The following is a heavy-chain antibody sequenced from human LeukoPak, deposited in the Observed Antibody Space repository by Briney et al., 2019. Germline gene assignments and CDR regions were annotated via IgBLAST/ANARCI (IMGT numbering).Heavy chain of an antibody. J-gene: IGHJ6*03. CDR3: ARNGFRTYCGTDCYSDYMDV. D-gene: IGHD2-21*02. V-gene: IGHV4-59*02. CDR2: IYYTGDI. Sequence: SETLSPTCTVSGGSVSGVSWTWIRQPAGKGLEWIGYIYYTGDINYSPSLMGRVAMSVDTSQNQFSLKLTSVTAADTAVYYCARNGFRTYCGTDCYSDYMDVWGKGTTVIVSS. CDR1: GGSVSGVS.